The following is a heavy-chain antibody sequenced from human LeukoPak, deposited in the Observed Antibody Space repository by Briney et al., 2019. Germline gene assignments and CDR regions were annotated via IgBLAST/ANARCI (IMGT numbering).Heavy chain of an antibody. CDR1: GFTFSTYW. CDR2: TREDGSEK. J-gene: IGHJ4*02. D-gene: IGHD3-10*01. Sequence: GGSLRLSCTASGFTFSTYWMSWVRQAPGKGLEWVANTREDGSEKYYVDSVKGRFTISRDNAKNSLYPQMNSLRAEDTAVYYCARELAGHYYGSGSSFDYWGQGTLVTVSS. V-gene: IGHV3-7*01. CDR3: ARELAGHYYGSGSSFDY.